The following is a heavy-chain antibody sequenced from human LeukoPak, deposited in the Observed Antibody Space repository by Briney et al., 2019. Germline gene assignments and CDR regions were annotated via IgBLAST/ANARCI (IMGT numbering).Heavy chain of an antibody. CDR1: GFTFSDYY. V-gene: IGHV3-11*04. CDR2: ISSSGSTI. J-gene: IGHJ6*04. CDR3: ARVRFLEWLLVDV. D-gene: IGHD3-3*01. Sequence: GGSLRLSCAASGFTFSDYYMSWIRQAPGKGLEWVSYISSSGSTIYYADSVKGRFTISRDNAKNSLYLQMNSLRAEDTAVYYCARVRFLEWLLVDVWGKGTTVTVSS.